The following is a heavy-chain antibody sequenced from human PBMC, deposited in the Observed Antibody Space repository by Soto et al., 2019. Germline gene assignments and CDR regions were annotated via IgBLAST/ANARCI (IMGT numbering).Heavy chain of an antibody. V-gene: IGHV4-30-4*01. CDR3: ARGSYYDSSGYYPFDY. Sequence: SETLSLTCTVSGGSISSGDYYWSWIRQPPGKGLEWIGYIYYSGSTYYNPSLKSRVTISVDTSKNQFSLKLSSVTAADTAVYYCARGSYYDSSGYYPFDYWGQGTLVTVSS. J-gene: IGHJ4*02. CDR2: IYYSGST. D-gene: IGHD3-22*01. CDR1: GGSISSGDYY.